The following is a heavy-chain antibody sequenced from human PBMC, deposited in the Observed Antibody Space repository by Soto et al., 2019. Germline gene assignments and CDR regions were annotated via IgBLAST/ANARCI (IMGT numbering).Heavy chain of an antibody. V-gene: IGHV1-46*01. CDR2: INPSGGST. J-gene: IGHJ3*02. CDR1: GYTLTSYY. D-gene: IGHD3-22*01. CDR3: ARNYYDSSRFGAFDI. Sequence: ASVEVSCKASGYTLTSYYIHWVRQAPGQGLEWMRIINPSGGSTSYAQKFQGRVTMTSDTSTSTVYMQLSSLRYEDTAVYYCARNYYDSSRFGAFDIWGHETLLTV.